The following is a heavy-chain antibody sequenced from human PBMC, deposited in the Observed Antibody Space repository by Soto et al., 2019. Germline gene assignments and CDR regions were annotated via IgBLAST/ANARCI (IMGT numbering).Heavy chain of an antibody. J-gene: IGHJ4*02. D-gene: IGHD2-8*02. V-gene: IGHV4-31*02. Sequence: TLSLTCNISGGSISSVNHYWSWIRQSPGEGLEWIGYIFDRGTTHYNPSLKGRVTISGDTSQSQFSLTIHSVTVADTAVYYCAREVAGTGAFDYWGQGTLVTVSS. CDR3: AREVAGTGAFDY. CDR1: GGSISSVNHY. CDR2: IFDRGTT.